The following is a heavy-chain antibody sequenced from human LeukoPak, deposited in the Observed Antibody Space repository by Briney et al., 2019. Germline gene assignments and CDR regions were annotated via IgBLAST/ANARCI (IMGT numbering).Heavy chain of an antibody. Sequence: SSETLSLTCAVSGGSFSGYYWSWIRQPPGKGLEWIGNIFYSGSTYYSPSLKSRVTISLDTSRNQFSLKLNSMTAADTAVYYCAKSNGYGLVDIWGQGTMVTVSS. CDR2: IFYSGST. J-gene: IGHJ3*02. D-gene: IGHD3-10*01. CDR1: GGSFSGYY. CDR3: AKSNGYGLVDI. V-gene: IGHV4-34*12.